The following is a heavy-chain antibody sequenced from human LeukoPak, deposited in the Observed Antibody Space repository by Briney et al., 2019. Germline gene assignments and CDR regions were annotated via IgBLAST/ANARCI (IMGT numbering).Heavy chain of an antibody. J-gene: IGHJ6*02. Sequence: SETLSLTCTVSGGSISSYYWSWIRQPAGKGLEWIGRIYTSGSTNYNPSLKSRVTMSVDTSKNQFSLKLSSVTAADTAVYYCARGRGYCSSTSCYIGEYYYYGMDVWGQGTTVTVSS. V-gene: IGHV4-4*07. D-gene: IGHD2-2*02. CDR3: ARGRGYCSSTSCYIGEYYYYGMDV. CDR2: IYTSGST. CDR1: GGSISSYY.